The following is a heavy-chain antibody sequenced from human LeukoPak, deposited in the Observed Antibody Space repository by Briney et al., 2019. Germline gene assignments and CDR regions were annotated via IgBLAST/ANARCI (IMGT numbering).Heavy chain of an antibody. CDR3: ARDYRNDSGDSPPDY. D-gene: IGHD4-17*01. V-gene: IGHV3-7*03. Sequence: GGSLRLSCAASGFTFSSYWMSWVRQAPGKGLEWVANIKQDGSEKYYVDSVKGRFTISRDNAKNSLYLQMNSLRAEDTAGYYFARDYRNDSGDSPPDYGGQETLVPVSS. CDR1: GFTFSSYW. J-gene: IGHJ4*02. CDR2: IKQDGSEK.